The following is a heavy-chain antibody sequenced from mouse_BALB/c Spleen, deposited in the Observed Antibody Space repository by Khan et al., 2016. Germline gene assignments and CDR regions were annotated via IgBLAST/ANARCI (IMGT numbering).Heavy chain of an antibody. CDR2: ILHGTETT. J-gene: IGHJ3*01. D-gene: IGHD3-1*01. V-gene: IGHV1-9*01. CDR3: AREDLGSLFVS. CDR1: GYTLNSCW. Sequence: QVQLQQPGAELMKPGASVKISCEATGYTLNSCWIEGVKQRPGHGQEWIGEILHGTETTDDNEKFKDRAASTPDAASNPAYMQLSSLTSEDSAVSYCAREDLGSLFVSWGLGTLVPVSA.